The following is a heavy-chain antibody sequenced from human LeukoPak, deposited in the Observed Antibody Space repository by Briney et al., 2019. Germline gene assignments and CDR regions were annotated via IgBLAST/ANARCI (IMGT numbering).Heavy chain of an antibody. CDR3: ARGLSGTSPTYYFDY. Sequence: PSETLSLTCTVSGGSISSYYWSWIRQPPGKGLEWIGYIYYSGSTNYNPSLKSRVTISVDTSKNQFSLKLSSVAAADTAVYYCARGLSGTSPTYYFDYWGQGTLVTVSS. D-gene: IGHD1-7*01. CDR2: IYYSGST. J-gene: IGHJ4*02. V-gene: IGHV4-59*01. CDR1: GGSISSYY.